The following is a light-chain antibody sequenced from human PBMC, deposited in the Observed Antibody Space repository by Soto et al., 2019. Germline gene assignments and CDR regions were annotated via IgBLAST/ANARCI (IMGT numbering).Light chain of an antibody. CDR1: QTIDNY. CDR2: GSS. Sequence: IQITQSPSSLSASLGDRVTITCRASQTIDNYLNWYQQKPGRAPELLVYGSSRLESGIPSRFTGGGSGTHFTLTISGLQPEDFETYFCQRSYNTPITFGQGTRLEIK. V-gene: IGKV1-39*01. J-gene: IGKJ5*01. CDR3: QRSYNTPIT.